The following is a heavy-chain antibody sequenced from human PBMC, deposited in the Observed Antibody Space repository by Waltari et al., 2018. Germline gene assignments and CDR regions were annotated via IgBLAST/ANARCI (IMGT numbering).Heavy chain of an antibody. Sequence: QVQLQESGPGLVKPSETLSLTCAVYGGSFSGYYWGWIRQPPGKGLEWIGEINHSGSTNYNPSLKSRVTISVDKSKNQFSLKLSSVTAADTAVYYCAREYGDYPNWFDPWGQGTLVTVSS. J-gene: IGHJ5*02. D-gene: IGHD4-17*01. CDR3: AREYGDYPNWFDP. CDR2: INHSGST. V-gene: IGHV4-34*10. CDR1: GGSFSGYY.